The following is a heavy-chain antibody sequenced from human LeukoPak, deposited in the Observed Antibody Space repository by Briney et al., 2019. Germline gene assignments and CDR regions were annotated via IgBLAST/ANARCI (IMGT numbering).Heavy chain of an antibody. CDR2: IDPDGSTT. V-gene: IGHV3-74*01. J-gene: IGHJ6*02. CDR1: GFTLSSYW. D-gene: IGHD6-13*01. CDR3: TRVQAGRAGLMDV. Sequence: GGSLRLSCAASGFTLSSYWMHWVRQAPGEGLVWVSRIDPDGSTTNYADSVKGRFTTSRDNAKNTLYLQMNSLRAEDTALYYCTRVQAGRAGLMDVWGRGTTVTVPS.